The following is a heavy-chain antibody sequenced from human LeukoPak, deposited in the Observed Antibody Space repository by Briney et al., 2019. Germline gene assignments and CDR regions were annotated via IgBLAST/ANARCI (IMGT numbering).Heavy chain of an antibody. CDR1: GYTFTGYY. Sequence: GASVKVSCKASGYTFTGYYMHWVRQAPGQGLEWMGWINPNSGGTNYAQKFQGRVTMTRDTSISTAYMELSRLRSDDTAVCYCARVPDCSGGSCYIYFDYWGQGTLVTVSS. D-gene: IGHD2-15*01. J-gene: IGHJ4*02. CDR3: ARVPDCSGGSCYIYFDY. CDR2: INPNSGGT. V-gene: IGHV1-2*02.